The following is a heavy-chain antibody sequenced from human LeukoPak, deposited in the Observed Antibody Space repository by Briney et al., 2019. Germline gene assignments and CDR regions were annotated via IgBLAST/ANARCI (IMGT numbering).Heavy chain of an antibody. Sequence: GGSLRLSCAASGFTLSSYAMHWVRQAPGKGLEWVAVIWSDGSNDYYADSVKGRFTISRDNSMNMLYLQMNSLRVEDTAVYYCARDGLSGVAGINFDYWGQGTLVTVSS. CDR2: IWSDGSND. V-gene: IGHV3-33*01. D-gene: IGHD6-19*01. CDR1: GFTLSSYA. J-gene: IGHJ4*02. CDR3: ARDGLSGVAGINFDY.